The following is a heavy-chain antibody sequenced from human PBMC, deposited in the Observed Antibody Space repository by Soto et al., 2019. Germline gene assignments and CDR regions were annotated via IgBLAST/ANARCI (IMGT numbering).Heavy chain of an antibody. D-gene: IGHD2-2*01. CDR1: GFTFSSYE. Sequence: EVQLLESGGGVVQPGGSLRRSCEVSGFTFSSYEMYWVRQAPGKGLEWVAYISSSGETVYYAGSVQGRFTISRDNAKNSLYLQMSRLGAEDTAVYYCAREGFYAMDVWGQRTTVTVSS. J-gene: IGHJ6*02. V-gene: IGHV3-48*03. CDR2: ISSSGETV. CDR3: AREGFYAMDV.